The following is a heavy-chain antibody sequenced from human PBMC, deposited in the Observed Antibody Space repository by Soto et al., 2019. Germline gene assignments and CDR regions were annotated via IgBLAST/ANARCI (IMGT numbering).Heavy chain of an antibody. CDR2: IYYSGST. CDR1: GGSISSGGYY. J-gene: IGHJ4*02. CDR3: ARVSSSPLNFDY. D-gene: IGHD6-13*01. V-gene: IGHV4-31*03. Sequence: QVQLQESGPGLVKPSQTLSLTCTVSGGSISSGGYYWGGSAHHPGKGLEWIGYIYYSGSTYYNPSLKSRVTISVDTSKNQFSLKLSSVTAADTAVYYCARVSSSPLNFDYWGQGTLVTVSS.